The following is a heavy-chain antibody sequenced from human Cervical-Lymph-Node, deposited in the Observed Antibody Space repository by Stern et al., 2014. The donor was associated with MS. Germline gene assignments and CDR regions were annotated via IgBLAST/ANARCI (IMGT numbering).Heavy chain of an antibody. D-gene: IGHD3-16*02. Sequence: EQLVQSGAEVKKPGASVKVSCRASGYTFTGYDINWVRQATGQGLEWMGWLNPNSGDTGYAQKFQGRVTMTRNTSISTAYMELSSLISDDTAIYYCARGYRVELSSCYLDSWGQGTLVTVSS. CDR2: LNPNSGDT. CDR1: GYTFTGYD. J-gene: IGHJ4*02. CDR3: ARGYRVELSSCYLDS. V-gene: IGHV1-8*02.